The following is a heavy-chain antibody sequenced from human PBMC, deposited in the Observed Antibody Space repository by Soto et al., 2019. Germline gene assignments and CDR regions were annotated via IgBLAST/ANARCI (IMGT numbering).Heavy chain of an antibody. V-gene: IGHV3-33*01. J-gene: IGHJ4*02. CDR2: IWYDGSNK. CDR1: GFTFSSYG. D-gene: IGHD2-15*01. Sequence: QVQLVESGGGVVQPGRSLRLSCAASGFTFSSYGMHWVRQAPGKGLEWVAVIWYDGSNKYYADSVKGRFTISRDNSKNTLYLQMNSLRAEDTAVYYCARDEGGGSYFPDYWGQGTLFTVSS. CDR3: ARDEGGGSYFPDY.